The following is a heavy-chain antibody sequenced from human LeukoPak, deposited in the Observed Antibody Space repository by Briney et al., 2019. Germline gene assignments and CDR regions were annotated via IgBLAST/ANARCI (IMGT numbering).Heavy chain of an antibody. CDR2: INPNSGGT. V-gene: IGHV1-2*02. J-gene: IGHJ5*02. CDR3: ARDYDSRSYNWFDP. CDR1: GYTFTGYY. Sequence: ASVKVSCKASGYTFTGYYMHWVRQAPGQGLEWVGWINPNSGGTNYAQKFQGRVTMTRDTSISTAYMELSRLRSDDTAVYYCARDYDSRSYNWFDPWGQGTLVTVSS. D-gene: IGHD3-22*01.